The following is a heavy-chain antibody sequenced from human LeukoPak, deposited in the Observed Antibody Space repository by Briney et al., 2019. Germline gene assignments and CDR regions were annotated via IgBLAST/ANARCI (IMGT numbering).Heavy chain of an antibody. Sequence: GRSLRLSCAASGFTISSNYMSWVRQAPGKGLEWVSVIYSGGSTYYADSVKGRFTISRDNSKNTLYLQMNSLRAEDTAVYYCAREGRDGYNGYFDYWGQGTLVTVSS. CDR3: AREGRDGYNGYFDY. J-gene: IGHJ4*02. V-gene: IGHV3-66*01. CDR2: IYSGGST. CDR1: GFTISSNY. D-gene: IGHD5-24*01.